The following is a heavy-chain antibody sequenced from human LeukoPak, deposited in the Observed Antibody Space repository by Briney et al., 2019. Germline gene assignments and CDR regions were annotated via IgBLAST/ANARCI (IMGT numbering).Heavy chain of an antibody. CDR1: GFSFDDYA. CDR3: ARDYDFWSGYQRFDY. CDR2: IGWNGGGI. J-gene: IGHJ4*02. V-gene: IGHV3-9*01. D-gene: IGHD3-3*01. Sequence: GGSLRLSCAASGFSFDDYAIHWVRQAPGQGLEWVSGIGWNGGGIVYADSVKGRFTISRDNAKNSLYLQMDSLGAEDTAVYYCARDYDFWSGYQRFDYWGQGTLVTVSS.